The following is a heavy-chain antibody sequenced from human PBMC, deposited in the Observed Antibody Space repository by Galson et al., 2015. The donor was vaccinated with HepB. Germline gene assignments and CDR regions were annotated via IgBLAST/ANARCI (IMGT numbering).Heavy chain of an antibody. J-gene: IGHJ1*01. CDR1: GGTFSTYV. Sequence: SVKVSCKASGGTFSTYVINWVRQAPGQGLEWMGGIIPLLNTTNYSQKFQGRVTMTEDTLTDTAYMELGRLTSEDTAVYFCATLDAAGLYPTVFDIWGQGTLVTVSS. CDR2: IIPLLNTT. D-gene: IGHD1-1*01. CDR3: ATLDAAGLYPTVFDI. V-gene: IGHV1-69*06.